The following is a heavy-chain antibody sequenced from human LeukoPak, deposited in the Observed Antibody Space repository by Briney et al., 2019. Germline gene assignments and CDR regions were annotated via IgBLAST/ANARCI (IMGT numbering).Heavy chain of an antibody. CDR3: ARAPVTIFGVVIIPYDY. Sequence: ASVKVSCKASGYTFTGYYMHWVRQAPGQGLEWMGWINPNSGGTNYAQKFQGRVTMTRDTSISTAYMELSRLRSDDTAAYYCARAPVTIFGVVIIPYDYWGQGTLVTASS. V-gene: IGHV1-2*02. D-gene: IGHD3-3*01. CDR1: GYTFTGYY. J-gene: IGHJ4*02. CDR2: INPNSGGT.